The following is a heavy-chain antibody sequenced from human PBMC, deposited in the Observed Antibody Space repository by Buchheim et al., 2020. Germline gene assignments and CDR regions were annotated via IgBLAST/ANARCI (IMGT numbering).Heavy chain of an antibody. D-gene: IGHD3-3*01. CDR2: INHSGRS. Sequence: QVQLQQWGAGLLKPSETLSLTCAVYGGSFSGYYWSWIRQPPGKGLEWIGEINHSGRSNYNPSLKGRLTISVDTSKNQFSLKLRSVTAADTGLYYCARGRFLEWLSTRRNHYMDVWGKGTT. V-gene: IGHV4-34*01. CDR3: ARGRFLEWLSTRRNHYMDV. CDR1: GGSFSGYY. J-gene: IGHJ6*03.